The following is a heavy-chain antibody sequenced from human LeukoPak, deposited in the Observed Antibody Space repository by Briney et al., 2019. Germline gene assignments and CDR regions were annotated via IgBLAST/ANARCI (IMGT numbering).Heavy chain of an antibody. CDR1: GFTFSSYA. J-gene: IGHJ4*02. V-gene: IGHV3-23*01. CDR2: ISGSGGST. D-gene: IGHD3-22*01. Sequence: GGSLRLSCAASGFTFSSYAMSWVRQAPGKGLEWVSAISGSGGSTYYADSVKGRFTISRDNSKNTLYLQMNSLRAEDTAVYYCAKGHDSSGYYYDFDYWGQGTLVTVSS. CDR3: AKGHDSSGYYYDFDY.